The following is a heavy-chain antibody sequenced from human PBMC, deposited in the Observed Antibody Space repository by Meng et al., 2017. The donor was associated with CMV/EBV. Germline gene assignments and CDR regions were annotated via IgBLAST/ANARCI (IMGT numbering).Heavy chain of an antibody. Sequence: GGSLRLSCAASGFTFSSYSMNWVRQDPGQGLEWVSYISSSSSTIYYADSVKGRFTISRDNAKNSLYLQMNSLRAEDTAVYYCARDLATVTTEWVWAYYYGMDVWGQGTTVTVSS. D-gene: IGHD4-11*01. CDR3: ARDLATVTTEWVWAYYYGMDV. J-gene: IGHJ6*02. CDR1: GFTFSSYS. V-gene: IGHV3-48*04. CDR2: ISSSSSTI.